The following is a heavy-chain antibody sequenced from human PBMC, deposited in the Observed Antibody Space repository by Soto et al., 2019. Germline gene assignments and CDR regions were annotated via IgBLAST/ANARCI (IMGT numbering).Heavy chain of an antibody. CDR3: ARHPPISGDLNYYGGIDY. Sequence: EVKLVQSGAEVKKPGESLKISCKGSGYSFPSYWIGWVRQMPGKGLEWMGIIYPGDSDTRYSPSFQGQVTISADKSINTAYLQWGSLKAPDTAMYYCARHPPISGDLNYYGGIDYWGQGTLVTVSS. D-gene: IGHD4-17*01. J-gene: IGHJ4*02. V-gene: IGHV5-51*01. CDR1: GYSFPSYW. CDR2: IYPGDSDT.